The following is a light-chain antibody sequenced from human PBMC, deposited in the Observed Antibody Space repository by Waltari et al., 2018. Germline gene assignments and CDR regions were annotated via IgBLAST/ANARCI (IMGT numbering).Light chain of an antibody. V-gene: IGLV3-25*03. CDR3: QSADSSDTYVL. CDR1: ALPKQY. J-gene: IGLJ3*02. Sequence: SYELTQPPSVSVSPGQTARITCTGAALPKQYVYWYQQKTGQAPGLVISHDSGRPSGIPERFSGSTSGTTGPLTNSGVQAEDEADYYCQSADSSDTYVLFGGGTKVTVL. CDR2: HDS.